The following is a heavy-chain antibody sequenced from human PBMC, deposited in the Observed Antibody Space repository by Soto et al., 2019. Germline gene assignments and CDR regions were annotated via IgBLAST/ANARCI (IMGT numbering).Heavy chain of an antibody. CDR1: GFMFNHYA. D-gene: IGHD6-6*01. CDR3: ARVIVLGASTLEY. V-gene: IGHV3-23*04. Sequence: EQVVESGGGLVQPGGSLRLSCEASGFMFNHYAMAWVRQTPGKGLEWVSVISGSTGTTYYADSVKGRFTISRDNSKNTVYLQMNSLRVEDSALYSCARVIVLGASTLEYWGPGTRVTVSS. CDR2: ISGSTGTT. J-gene: IGHJ4*02.